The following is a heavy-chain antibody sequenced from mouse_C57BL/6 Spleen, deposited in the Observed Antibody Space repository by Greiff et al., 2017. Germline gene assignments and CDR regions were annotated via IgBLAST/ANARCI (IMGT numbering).Heavy chain of an antibody. CDR3: ARENYYGSSLFAMDY. CDR2: IWTGGGT. V-gene: IGHV2-9-1*01. CDR1: GFSLTSYA. J-gene: IGHJ4*01. Sequence: VKLMESGPGLVAPSQSLSITCTVSGFSLTSYAISWVRQPPGKGLEWLGVIWTGGGTNYNSALKSRLSISKDNSKSQVFLKMNSLQTDDTARYYCARENYYGSSLFAMDYWGQGTSVTVSS. D-gene: IGHD1-1*01.